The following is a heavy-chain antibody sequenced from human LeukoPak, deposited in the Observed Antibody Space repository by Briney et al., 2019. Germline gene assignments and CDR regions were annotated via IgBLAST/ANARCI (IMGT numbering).Heavy chain of an antibody. Sequence: GRSLRLSCAASGFTFDDYAMHWVRHAPGKGLEWVSGISWNSGSIGYADSVKGRFTISRDNAKNSLYLQMNSLRAEDTALYYCAKDSDYGDPFDYWGQGTLVTVSS. CDR1: GFTFDDYA. D-gene: IGHD4-17*01. CDR3: AKDSDYGDPFDY. J-gene: IGHJ4*02. CDR2: ISWNSGSI. V-gene: IGHV3-9*01.